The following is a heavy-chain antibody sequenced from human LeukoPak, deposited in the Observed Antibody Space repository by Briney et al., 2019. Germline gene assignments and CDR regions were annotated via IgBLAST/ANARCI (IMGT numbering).Heavy chain of an antibody. CDR1: GFTFSSYG. CDR3: AKDSGYSYGQTFDY. J-gene: IGHJ4*02. CDR2: IRYDGSNK. V-gene: IGHV3-30*02. D-gene: IGHD5-18*01. Sequence: GGSLRLSCAASGFTFSSYGMHWVRQAPGKGLEWVAFIRYDGSNKYYADSVKGRFTISRDNSKNTLYLQMNSLRAEDTAVYYCAKDSGYSYGQTFDYWGQGTLVTVSS.